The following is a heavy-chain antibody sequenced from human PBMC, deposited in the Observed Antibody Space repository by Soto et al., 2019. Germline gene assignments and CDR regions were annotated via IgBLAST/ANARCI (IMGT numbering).Heavy chain of an antibody. CDR3: ARVPHTRRPS. V-gene: IGHV4-59*01. D-gene: IGHD1-26*01. CDR1: GGSISSYY. Sequence: SETLSLTCTVSGGSISSYYWSWIRQPPGKGLEWIGYIYYSGSTNYNPSLKSRVTISVDTSKNQFSLKLSSVTAADTAVYYCARVPHTRRPSWGQGTLVTVSS. J-gene: IGHJ1*01. CDR2: IYYSGST.